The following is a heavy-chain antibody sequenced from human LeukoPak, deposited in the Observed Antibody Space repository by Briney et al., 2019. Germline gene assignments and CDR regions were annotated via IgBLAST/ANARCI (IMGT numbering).Heavy chain of an antibody. CDR3: ARGSSGWPYYLDY. V-gene: IGHV3-23*01. D-gene: IGHD6-19*01. CDR2: ISDSGGST. J-gene: IGHJ4*02. CDR1: GFTFSRYT. Sequence: GTLRLSCAASGFTFSRYTMTWVRQAPGQGLEWVSAISDSGGSTYYADSVKGRFSISRDNSKNTLYLEMNSLRAEDTAIYYCARGSSGWPYYLDYWGQGTLVTVSS.